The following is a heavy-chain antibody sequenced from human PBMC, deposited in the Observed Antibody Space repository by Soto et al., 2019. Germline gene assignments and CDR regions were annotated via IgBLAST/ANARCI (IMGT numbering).Heavy chain of an antibody. Sequence: PGGSLRLSCAASGFTFSSYGMHWVRQAPGKGLEWVAVIWYDGSNKYYADSVKGRFTISRDNSKNTLYLQMNSLRAEDTAVYYCAREPLYGSGSYYPYNWLDPWGQGTLVTVSS. CDR3: AREPLYGSGSYYPYNWLDP. J-gene: IGHJ5*02. CDR1: GFTFSSYG. D-gene: IGHD3-10*01. V-gene: IGHV3-33*01. CDR2: IWYDGSNK.